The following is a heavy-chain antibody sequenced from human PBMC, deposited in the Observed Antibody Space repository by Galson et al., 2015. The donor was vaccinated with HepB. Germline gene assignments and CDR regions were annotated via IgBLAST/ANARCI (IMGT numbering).Heavy chain of an antibody. J-gene: IGHJ4*02. D-gene: IGHD5-18*01. V-gene: IGHV1-24*01. CDR2: FDPEDGET. CDR1: GYTLTELS. Sequence: QSGAEVKKPGESLKISCKVSGYTLTELSMHWVRQAPGKGLEWMGGFDPEDGETIYAQKFQGRVTMTEDTSTDTAYMELSSLRSEDTAVYYCATAPKYSYGHYFDYWDQGTLVTVSS. CDR3: ATAPKYSYGHYFDY.